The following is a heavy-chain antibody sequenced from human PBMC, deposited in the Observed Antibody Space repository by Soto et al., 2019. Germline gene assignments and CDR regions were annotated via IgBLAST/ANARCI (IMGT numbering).Heavy chain of an antibody. V-gene: IGHV3-23*01. J-gene: IGHJ2*01. CDR1: GFTFGTYG. Sequence: EVQLLESGGGLVQPGGSLRLSCAGSGFTFGTYGMSWVRLAPGRGLEWVSAIKSGGETTYYPDSVKGRFTISRDNSKNTLYMQMNSLRAEETAIYYCAKAPRGGHYGDWYFDLWGRGTLVTVSS. CDR3: AKAPRGGHYGDWYFDL. CDR2: IKSGGETT. D-gene: IGHD3-10*01.